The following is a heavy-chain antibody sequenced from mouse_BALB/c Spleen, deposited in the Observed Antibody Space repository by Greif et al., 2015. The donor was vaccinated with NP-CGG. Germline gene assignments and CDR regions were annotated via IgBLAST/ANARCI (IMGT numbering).Heavy chain of an antibody. V-gene: IGHV1-7*01. CDR1: GYTFTSYW. J-gene: IGHJ3*01. Sequence: QVQLQQSGAELAKPGASVKMSCKASGYTFTSYWTHWVKQRPGQGLEWIGYINPSTGYTEYNQKFKDKATLTADKSSSTAYMQLSSLTSEDSAVYYCARDYGSFAYWGQGTLVTVSA. CDR2: INPSTGYT. D-gene: IGHD1-2*01. CDR3: ARDYGSFAY.